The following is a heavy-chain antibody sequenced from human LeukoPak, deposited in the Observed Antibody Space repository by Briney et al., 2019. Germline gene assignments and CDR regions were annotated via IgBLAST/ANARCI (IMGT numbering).Heavy chain of an antibody. J-gene: IGHJ4*02. CDR1: GFSFISYG. V-gene: IGHV3-30*18. D-gene: IGHD4-17*01. CDR3: AKRPSDYGDYVSYFDY. Sequence: GGSLRLSCAASGFSFISYGMHWVRQAPGKGLEWVGVISDDGRRKDYADSVKGRFTISRDNSKDILYLQMNSLRAEDTAVYYCAKRPSDYGDYVSYFDYWGQGTLVTVSS. CDR2: ISDDGRRK.